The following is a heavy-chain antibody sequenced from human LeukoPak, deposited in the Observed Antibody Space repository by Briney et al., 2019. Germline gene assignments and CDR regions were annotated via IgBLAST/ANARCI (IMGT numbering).Heavy chain of an antibody. CDR3: AKDHSSGWPTFDY. V-gene: IGHV3-30*18. CDR2: ISYDGSNK. Sequence: GGSLRLSCAASGFTFSSYGMHWVRQAPGKGLEWVAVISYDGSNKYYADSVKGRFTISRDNSKNTLYLQMNSLRAEDTAVYYCAKDHSSGWPTFDYWGQGTLVTVS. J-gene: IGHJ4*02. CDR1: GFTFSSYG. D-gene: IGHD6-19*01.